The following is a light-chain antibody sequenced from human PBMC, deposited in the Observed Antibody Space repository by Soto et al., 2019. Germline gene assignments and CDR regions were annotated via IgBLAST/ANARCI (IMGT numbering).Light chain of an antibody. J-gene: IGLJ2*01. CDR2: DVS. Sequence: QSVLTQPASVSGSPGQSITISCTVTSSDVGGYNYVSWYQQHPGKAPKLMIYDVSNRPSGVSNRFSGSKSGNTASLTISGLQAEDEADYYCSSYTSSSTLVVFGGGTQLTDL. V-gene: IGLV2-14*01. CDR1: SSDVGGYNY. CDR3: SSYTSSSTLVV.